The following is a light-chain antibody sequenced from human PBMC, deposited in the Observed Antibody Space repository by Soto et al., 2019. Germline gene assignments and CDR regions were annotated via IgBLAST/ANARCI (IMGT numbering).Light chain of an antibody. J-gene: IGLJ3*02. CDR2: EDN. V-gene: IGLV6-57*01. Sequence: NFMLTQPHSVSESPGKTVTISCTRSSGSIASNYVQWYQQRPGSSPTTVIYEDNQRPSGVPDRFSGSFDSSSNSASLTISGLKTEDEADYYCQSYDSSSWVFGGGTKLTVL. CDR1: SGSIASNY. CDR3: QSYDSSSWV.